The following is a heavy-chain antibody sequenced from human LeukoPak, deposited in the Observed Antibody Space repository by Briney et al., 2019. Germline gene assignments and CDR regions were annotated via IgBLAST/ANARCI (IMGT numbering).Heavy chain of an antibody. CDR1: GYTFTGYY. J-gene: IGHJ5*02. CDR2: INPNSGGT. CDR3: ARDSDSPHNWFDP. V-gene: IGHV1-2*02. D-gene: IGHD1-26*01. Sequence: GASVKVSCKAPGYTFTGYYMHWVRQAPGQGLEWMGWINPNSGGTNYAQKFQGRVTMTRDTSISTAYMELSRLRSDDTAVYYCARDSDSPHNWFDPWGQGTLVTVSS.